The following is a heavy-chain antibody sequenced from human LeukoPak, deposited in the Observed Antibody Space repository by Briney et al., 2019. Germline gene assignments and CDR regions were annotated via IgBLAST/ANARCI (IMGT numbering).Heavy chain of an antibody. CDR2: IYYSGST. J-gene: IGHJ4*02. V-gene: IGHV4-59*08. CDR3: ARQGTSSGWYFYYFDY. CDR1: GGSISSYY. Sequence: SETLSLTCTVSGGSISSYYWSWIRQPPGKGLEWIGYIYYSGSTNYNPSLKSRVTISVDTSKNQFSLKLSSVTAADTAVYYCARQGTSSGWYFYYFDYWGQGTLVTVSS. D-gene: IGHD6-19*01.